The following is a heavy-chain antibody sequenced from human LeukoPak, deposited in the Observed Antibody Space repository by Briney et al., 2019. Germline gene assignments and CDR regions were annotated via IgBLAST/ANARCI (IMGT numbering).Heavy chain of an antibody. V-gene: IGHV3-30*04. J-gene: IGHJ4*02. CDR2: ISYDGSNK. CDR3: ARQYYDFWSGSDFDY. Sequence: GRSLRLSCAASGFTFSSYAMHWVRQAAGKGLEWVAVISYDGSNKYYADSVKGRFTISRDNSKNTLYLQMNSLRAEDTAVYYCARQYYDFWSGSDFDYWGQGTLVTVSS. D-gene: IGHD3-3*01. CDR1: GFTFSSYA.